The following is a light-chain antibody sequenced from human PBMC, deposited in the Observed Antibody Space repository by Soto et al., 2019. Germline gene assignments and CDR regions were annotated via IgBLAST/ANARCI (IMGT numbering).Light chain of an antibody. CDR3: QQYHYSPWT. V-gene: IGKV1-5*01. J-gene: IGKJ1*01. Sequence: DIQMTQSPSTVSASVGDRVTITCRASQSISSWLVWYQQKPGKAPKFLIYDASSLESGVPSRFSGSGSGTEFTLTISSLQPDDFATYYCQQYHYSPWTFGQGTKVEIK. CDR1: QSISSW. CDR2: DAS.